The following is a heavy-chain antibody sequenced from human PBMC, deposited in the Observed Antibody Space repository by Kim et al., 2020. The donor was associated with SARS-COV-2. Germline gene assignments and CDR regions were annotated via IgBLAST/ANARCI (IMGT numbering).Heavy chain of an antibody. J-gene: IGHJ3*01. CDR3: ARYGLSGKAFDV. Sequence: TRSNRALKRRVTMSVDTSKNQISLKLTSVTAADTAVYYCARYGLSGKAFDVWGQGTLVPVSS. V-gene: IGHV4-59*10. D-gene: IGHD1-26*01. CDR2: T.